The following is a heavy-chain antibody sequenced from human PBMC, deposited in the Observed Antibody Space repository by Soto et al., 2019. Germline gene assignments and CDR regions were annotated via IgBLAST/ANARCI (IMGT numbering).Heavy chain of an antibody. V-gene: IGHV1-69*06. CDR3: ARGYCSGGSCYEYNWFDP. Sequence: ASVKVSCKASGGTFSSYAISWVRQAPGQGLEWMGGIIPIFGTANYAQKFRGRVTITADKSTSTAYMELSSLRSEDTAVYYCARGYCSGGSCYEYNWFDPWGQGTLVTVSS. J-gene: IGHJ5*02. CDR1: GGTFSSYA. D-gene: IGHD2-15*01. CDR2: IIPIFGTA.